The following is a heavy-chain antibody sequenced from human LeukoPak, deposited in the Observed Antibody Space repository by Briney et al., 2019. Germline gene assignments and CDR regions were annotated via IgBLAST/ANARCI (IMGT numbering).Heavy chain of an antibody. V-gene: IGHV3-7*01. D-gene: IGHD6-13*01. CDR3: ARLRQQLVRRHYYYYMDV. J-gene: IGHJ6*03. Sequence: GGSLRLSCAASGFTFSSYWMSWVRQAPGKGLEWVANIKQDGSEKYYVDSVKGRFTISRDNAKNSLYLQMNSLRAEDTAVYYCARLRQQLVRRHYYYYMDVWGKGTTVTISS. CDR2: IKQDGSEK. CDR1: GFTFSSYW.